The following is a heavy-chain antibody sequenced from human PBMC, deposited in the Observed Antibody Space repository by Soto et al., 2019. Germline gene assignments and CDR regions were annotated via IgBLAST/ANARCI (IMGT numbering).Heavy chain of an antibody. J-gene: IGHJ6*02. Sequence: SETLSLTCTVSGGSISSGDYYWSWIRQPPGKGLEWIGYIYYSGSTYYNPSLKSRVTISVDTSKNQFSLKLSSVTAADTAVYYCARVGWGVVILNKYYYYGMDVWGQGTTVTVS. CDR1: GGSISSGDYY. CDR2: IYYSGST. CDR3: ARVGWGVVILNKYYYYGMDV. V-gene: IGHV4-30-4*01. D-gene: IGHD3-3*01.